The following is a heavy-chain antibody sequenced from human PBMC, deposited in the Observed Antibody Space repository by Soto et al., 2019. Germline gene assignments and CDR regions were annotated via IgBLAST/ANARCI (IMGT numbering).Heavy chain of an antibody. CDR3: VRDWESTTQTWGFGDS. V-gene: IGHV1-69*04. CDR2: IIPIFGVT. J-gene: IGHJ4*02. D-gene: IGHD3-10*01. CDR1: GGTFSSYT. Sequence: QVQVVQSGAEVKKPGSSVKVSCKASGGTFSSYTITWVRQAPGQGLEWLGRIIPIFGVTNYAQKFRDRLTMSADRPTTTAYMELSSLTCADTAVYYCVRDWESTTQTWGFGDSWGQGTLVTVSS.